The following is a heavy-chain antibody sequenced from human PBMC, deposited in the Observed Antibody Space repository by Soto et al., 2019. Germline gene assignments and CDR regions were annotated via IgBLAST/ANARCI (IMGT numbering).Heavy chain of an antibody. J-gene: IGHJ6*03. Sequence: QVQLVQSGAEVKKPGASVKVSCKASGYTFTSYGITWVRQAPGQGLEWMGWISAYNGNTNYAQKLQGRVTRSTDTSARTAYMELRSLRSDVTAVDYCASDFYDFWSGFSFVENYYYYMDVLGKGTTVTVSS. V-gene: IGHV1-18*01. CDR2: ISAYNGNT. CDR1: GYTFTSYG. CDR3: ASDFYDFWSGFSFVENYYYYMDV. D-gene: IGHD3-3*01.